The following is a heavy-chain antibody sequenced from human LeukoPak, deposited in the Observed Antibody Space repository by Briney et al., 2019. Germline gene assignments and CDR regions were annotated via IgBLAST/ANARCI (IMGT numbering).Heavy chain of an antibody. V-gene: IGHV4-39*01. CDR1: GGSISSSSYY. D-gene: IGHD6-13*01. CDR3: ARQVSSSWGYFDY. J-gene: IGHJ4*02. CDR2: IYYSGST. Sequence: PSETLSLTCTVSGGSISSSSYYWGWIRQPPGKGLEWIGSIYYSGSTHYNPSLKSRVTISVDTSKNQFSLKLSSVTAADTAVYYCARQVSSSWGYFDYWGQGTLVTVSS.